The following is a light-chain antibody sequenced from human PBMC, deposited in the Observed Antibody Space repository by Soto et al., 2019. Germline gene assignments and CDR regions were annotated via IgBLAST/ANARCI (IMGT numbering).Light chain of an antibody. CDR2: SNN. V-gene: IGLV1-44*01. CDR3: AAWDDSLNDSHVV. Sequence: QPVLTQPPSASGTPGQRVTISCSGSSSNIGSNTVNWYQQLPGTAPKLLIYSNNQGPSGVPDRFSGSKSGTSASLAISGLQSEDEDDYYCAAWDDSLNDSHVVFGGGTKLTVL. J-gene: IGLJ2*01. CDR1: SSNIGSNT.